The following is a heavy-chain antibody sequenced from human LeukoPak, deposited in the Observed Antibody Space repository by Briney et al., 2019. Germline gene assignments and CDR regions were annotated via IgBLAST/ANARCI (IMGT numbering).Heavy chain of an antibody. D-gene: IGHD3-10*01. CDR2: ISYSGRT. Sequence: SETLSLTCTVSGASIYSHYWSWIRQSPGKGLEWIAYISYSGRTNYNPSLKSRVTISLDTSQIQFSLKLSSVTAADTAVYYCARVWFDYSYMDVWGKGTTVTVSS. J-gene: IGHJ6*03. CDR1: GASIYSHY. CDR3: ARVWFDYSYMDV. V-gene: IGHV4-59*11.